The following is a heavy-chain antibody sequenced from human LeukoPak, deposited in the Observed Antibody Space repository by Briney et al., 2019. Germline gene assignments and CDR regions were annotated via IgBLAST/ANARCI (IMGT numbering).Heavy chain of an antibody. CDR1: EFTFSSYG. Sequence: GGSLRLPCAASEFTFSSYGMHWVRQAPGKGLEWVAVISYDGANKYYADSVKGRFTISRDNSKNTLYLQMNSLRAEDTAVYYCARDNDPGLVRFLEWLLDYWGQGTLVTVSS. D-gene: IGHD3-3*01. CDR2: ISYDGANK. V-gene: IGHV3-30*19. CDR3: ARDNDPGLVRFLEWLLDY. J-gene: IGHJ4*02.